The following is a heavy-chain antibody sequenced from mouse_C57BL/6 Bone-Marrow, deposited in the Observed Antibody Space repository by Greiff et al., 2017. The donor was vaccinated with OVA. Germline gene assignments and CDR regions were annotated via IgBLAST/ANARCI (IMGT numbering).Heavy chain of an antibody. Sequence: EVKLMESGGGLVQPGGSLKLSCVASGFTFSNYWMNWVRQSPEKGLEWVAQIRLKSDNYATHYAESVKGRFTISRDDSKSSVYLQMNNLRAEDTGIYYCTYWRYAMDYWGQGTSVTVSS. CDR2: IRLKSDNYAT. V-gene: IGHV6-3*01. D-gene: IGHD2-1*01. J-gene: IGHJ4*01. CDR1: GFTFSNYW. CDR3: TYWRYAMDY.